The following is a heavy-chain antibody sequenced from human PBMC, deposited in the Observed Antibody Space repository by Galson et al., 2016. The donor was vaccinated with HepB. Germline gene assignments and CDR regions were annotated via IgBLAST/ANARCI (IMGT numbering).Heavy chain of an antibody. D-gene: IGHD2/OR15-2a*01. V-gene: IGHV3-21*06. CDR2: ISSNSNYI. J-gene: IGHJ3*02. Sequence: SLRLSCAASEFTFSSYSMNWVRQAPGKGLEWVSSISSNSNYIYYADSVKGRFTISRDNAKNSLYLQMNSLRVEDTAVYYCARDPYSMRVDVNDAFDIWGPGTTVTVSS. CDR1: EFTFSSYS. CDR3: ARDPYSMRVDVNDAFDI.